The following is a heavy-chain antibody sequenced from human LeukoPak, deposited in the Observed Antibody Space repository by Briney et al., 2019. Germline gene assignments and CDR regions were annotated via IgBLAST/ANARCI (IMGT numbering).Heavy chain of an antibody. Sequence: SETLSLTCTLSGGSLSSYHWSWFRQPPGKGLEWMGHVFYTGKAAYNPSLTGRVTISVDTSKNQFSLRLASVTAADTAFYYCARLSRGAGAAKTFDYWGQGIPVTVSS. V-gene: IGHV4-59*08. CDR2: VFYTGKA. CDR3: ARLSRGAGAAKTFDY. J-gene: IGHJ4*02. CDR1: GGSLSSYH. D-gene: IGHD6-13*01.